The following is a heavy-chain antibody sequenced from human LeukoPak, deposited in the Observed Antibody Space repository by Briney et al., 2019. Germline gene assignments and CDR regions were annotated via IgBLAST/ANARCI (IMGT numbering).Heavy chain of an antibody. CDR2: IRYDGSNK. V-gene: IGHV3-30*02. CDR1: GFTFSSYG. Sequence: GGSLRLSCAASGFTFSSYGMHWVRQAPRKGLEGVAFIRYDGSNKYHADSVRGRFTISRDNSKNTLYLQMNSLRSEDTAVYYCAKDPGGSYSHFDYWGQGTLVTVSS. J-gene: IGHJ4*02. D-gene: IGHD1-26*01. CDR3: AKDPGGSYSHFDY.